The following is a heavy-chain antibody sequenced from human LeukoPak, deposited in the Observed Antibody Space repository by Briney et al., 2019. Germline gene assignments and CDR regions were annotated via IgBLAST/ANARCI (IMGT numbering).Heavy chain of an antibody. J-gene: IGHJ5*02. CDR2: INPSGGST. V-gene: IGHV1-46*01. CDR3: ARDQLNITYYYGSGSSWFDP. D-gene: IGHD3-10*01. Sequence: ASVRVSCKASGYTFTSYYMHWVRQAPGQGLAWMGIINPSGGSTSYAQKFQGRVTMTRDTSTSTVYLELSSLRSEDTAVYYCARDQLNITYYYGSGSSWFDPWGQGTLVTVSS. CDR1: GYTFTSYY.